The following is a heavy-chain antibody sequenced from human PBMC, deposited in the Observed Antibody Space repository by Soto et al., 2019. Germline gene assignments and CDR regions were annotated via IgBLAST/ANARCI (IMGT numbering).Heavy chain of an antibody. CDR2: IYSGGDT. D-gene: IGHD3-9*01. V-gene: IGHV3-53*04. CDR1: GFAVRHNY. Sequence: EVQLVESGGGLVQPGGSLRLSCTASGFAVRHNYMTWVRQAPGKGLEWVSLIYSGGDTAYADSVKGRFTISRHTSQNTLYLQMNSLRAEDTAVYYCARKTGSIASGGDGWGKGTAVTVSS. CDR3: ARKTGSIASGGDG. J-gene: IGHJ6*01.